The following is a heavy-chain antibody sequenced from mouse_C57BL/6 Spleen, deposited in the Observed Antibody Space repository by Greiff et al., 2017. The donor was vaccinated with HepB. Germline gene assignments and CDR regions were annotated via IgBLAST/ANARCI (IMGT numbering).Heavy chain of an antibody. Sequence: EVKVVESGGGLVKPGGSLKLSCAASGFTFSSYAMSWVRQTPEKRLEWVATISDGGSYTYYPDNVKGRFTISRDNAKNNLYLQMSHLKSEDTAMYYCARDRVIRGYFDVWGTGTTVTVSS. J-gene: IGHJ1*03. CDR2: ISDGGSYT. CDR1: GFTFSSYA. V-gene: IGHV5-4*01. D-gene: IGHD2-4*01. CDR3: ARDRVIRGYFDV.